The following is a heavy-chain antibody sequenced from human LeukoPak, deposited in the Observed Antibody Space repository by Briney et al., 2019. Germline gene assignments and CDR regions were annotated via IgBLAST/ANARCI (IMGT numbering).Heavy chain of an antibody. V-gene: IGHV1-2*02. Sequence: ASVKVSCKASGYTFTGYYMHWVRQAPGQGLEWMGWINPNSGGTNYAQKFQGRVTMTRDTSISTAYMELSELRSDDTGVYYCARNGGSYDILTGYYMGNWFDPWGQGTLVTVSS. D-gene: IGHD3-9*01. CDR2: INPNSGGT. CDR1: GYTFTGYY. CDR3: ARNGGSYDILTGYYMGNWFDP. J-gene: IGHJ5*02.